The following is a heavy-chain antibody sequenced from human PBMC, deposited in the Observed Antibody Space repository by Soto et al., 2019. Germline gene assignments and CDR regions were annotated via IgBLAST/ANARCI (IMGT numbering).Heavy chain of an antibody. Sequence: GSLRLSCAASGFTFSIYAMHWVLQAPGKGLEWVAVISYDGSNKYYADSVKGRFTISRDNSKNTLYLQMNSLRAEDTSVYYCARGPSSLTRFDYWGQGTLVTVSS. V-gene: IGHV3-30-3*01. J-gene: IGHJ4*02. D-gene: IGHD2-2*01. CDR2: ISYDGSNK. CDR3: ARGPSSLTRFDY. CDR1: GFTFSIYA.